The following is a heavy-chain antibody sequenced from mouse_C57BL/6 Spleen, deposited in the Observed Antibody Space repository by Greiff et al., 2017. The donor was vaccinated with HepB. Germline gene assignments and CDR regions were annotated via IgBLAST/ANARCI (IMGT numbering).Heavy chain of an antibody. CDR3: ARSWDRDY. CDR2: INPSTGGT. D-gene: IGHD3-3*01. CDR1: GYSFTGYY. V-gene: IGHV1-42*01. Sequence: EVQLQESGPELVKPGASVKISCKASGYSFTGYYMNWGKQSPEKSLEWIGEINPSTGGTTYNQKFKAKATLTVDKSSSTAYMQLKSLTSEDSAVYYCARSWDRDYWGQGTTLTVSS. J-gene: IGHJ2*01.